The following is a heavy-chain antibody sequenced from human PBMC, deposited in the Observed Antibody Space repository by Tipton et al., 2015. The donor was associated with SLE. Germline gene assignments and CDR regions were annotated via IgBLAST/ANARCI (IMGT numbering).Heavy chain of an antibody. Sequence: QLVQSGVEVKKPGASVKVSCKTSGYSFSSYGMAWVRLAPGQGLEWMGWINGDSGDTRYAQKFQGRVTMTWDTSISTAFADLSNLRSDDTAVYFCARDGHPGTFYDYWGQGTLVTVSS. CDR2: INGDSGDT. CDR1: GYSFSSYG. CDR3: ARDGHPGTFYDY. D-gene: IGHD2/OR15-2a*01. J-gene: IGHJ4*02. V-gene: IGHV1-2*02.